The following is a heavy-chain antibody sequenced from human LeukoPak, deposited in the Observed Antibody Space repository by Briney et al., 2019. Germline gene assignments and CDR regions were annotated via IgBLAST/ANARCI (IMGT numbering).Heavy chain of an antibody. Sequence: GGSLRLSCAASGFTFSSYSMNWVRQAPGKGLEWVSYISSSSSTIYYADSVKGRFTISRDNAKNSLYLQMNSLRAEDMALYYCAKGHFKWELKALYYFDYWGQGTLVTVSS. V-gene: IGHV3-48*04. D-gene: IGHD1-26*01. J-gene: IGHJ4*02. CDR3: AKGHFKWELKALYYFDY. CDR1: GFTFSSYS. CDR2: ISSSSSTI.